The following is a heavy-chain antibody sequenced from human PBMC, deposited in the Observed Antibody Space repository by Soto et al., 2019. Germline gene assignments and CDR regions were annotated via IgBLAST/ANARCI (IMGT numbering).Heavy chain of an antibody. CDR3: ARGGGNYYYYMDV. D-gene: IGHD2-15*01. V-gene: IGHV4-34*01. CDR2: INHSGST. J-gene: IGHJ6*03. Sequence: QVQLQQWGAGLLKPSETLSLTCAVYGGSFSGYYWSWIRQPPGKGLEWIGEINHSGSTNYNPSLKSRVTISVDTSKNQFSLKLSSVTAADMAVYYCARGGGNYYYYMDVWGKGTTVTVSS. CDR1: GGSFSGYY.